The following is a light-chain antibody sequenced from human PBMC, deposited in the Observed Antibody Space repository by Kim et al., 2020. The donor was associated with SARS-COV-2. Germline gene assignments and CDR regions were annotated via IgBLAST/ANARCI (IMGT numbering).Light chain of an antibody. CDR3: QQYGSSPGT. V-gene: IGKV3-20*01. CDR2: GAS. J-gene: IGKJ1*01. CDR1: QSVSSSY. Sequence: SPGERATLSCRASQSVSSSYLAWYQQKPGQAPRLLIYGASSRATGIPDRFSGSESGTDFTLTISRLEPEDFAVYYCQQYGSSPGTFGQGTKVDIK.